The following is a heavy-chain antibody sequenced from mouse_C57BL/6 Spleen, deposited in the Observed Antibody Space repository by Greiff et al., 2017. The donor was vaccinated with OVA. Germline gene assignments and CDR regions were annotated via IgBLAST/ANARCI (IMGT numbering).Heavy chain of an antibody. J-gene: IGHJ4*01. CDR3: ERGEITTEYEAMDY. CDR1: GFTFSSYG. Sequence: EVQLVESGGDLVKPGGSLKLSCAASGFTFSSYGMSWVRQTPDQRLEWVATISSGGSYTYYPASVKGRFTISRDNAKNTLYLQMSSLKSEETDMYYCERGEITTEYEAMDYWGQGTSVTVSA. V-gene: IGHV5-6*01. CDR2: ISSGGSYT. D-gene: IGHD1-1*01.